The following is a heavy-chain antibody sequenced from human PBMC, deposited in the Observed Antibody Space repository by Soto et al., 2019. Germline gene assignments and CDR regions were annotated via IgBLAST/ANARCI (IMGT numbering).Heavy chain of an antibody. D-gene: IGHD2-2*01. CDR3: ARSIVPAASFDC. CDR2: IYYSGST. Sequence: PSETLSLTCTVSRGSMSGYYWSWIRQSPGEGLEWIGYIYYSGSTNYNPSLKSRATISVDTSKNQFSVKLSSVTAADTAMYYCARSIVPAASFDCWGQGTPVT. J-gene: IGHJ4*02. CDR1: RGSMSGYY. V-gene: IGHV4-59*01.